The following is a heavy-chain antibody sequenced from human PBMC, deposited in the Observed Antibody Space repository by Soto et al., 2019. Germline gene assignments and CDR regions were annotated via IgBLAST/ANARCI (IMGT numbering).Heavy chain of an antibody. Sequence: QVQLVESGGGMVQPGRSLRLSCAASGFTFRSYGIHWVRQAPGKGLEWVAVIWYDGSNKYYADSAKGRFTISRDNSKNTLYLQMDSLRAEDTAVYYCARGYGYNSGSFDFWGQGTLVTVSS. CDR2: IWYDGSNK. CDR1: GFTFRSYG. J-gene: IGHJ4*02. CDR3: ARGYGYNSGSFDF. D-gene: IGHD5-18*01. V-gene: IGHV3-33*01.